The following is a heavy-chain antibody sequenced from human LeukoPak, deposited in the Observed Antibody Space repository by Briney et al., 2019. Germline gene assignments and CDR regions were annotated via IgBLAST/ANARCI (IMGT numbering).Heavy chain of an antibody. CDR1: GGTFSSYA. D-gene: IGHD1-14*01. J-gene: IGHJ3*02. V-gene: IGHV1-69*13. CDR2: IIPIFGTA. CDR3: ARGTTPSLYDAFDI. Sequence: GASVKVSCKASGGTFSSYAISWVRQAPGQGLEWMGEIIPIFGTANYAQKFQGRVTIIADESTSTAYMELSSLRSEDTAVYYCARGTTPSLYDAFDIWGQGTMVTVSS.